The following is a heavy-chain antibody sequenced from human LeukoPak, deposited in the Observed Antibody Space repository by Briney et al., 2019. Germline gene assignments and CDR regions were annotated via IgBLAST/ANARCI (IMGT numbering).Heavy chain of an antibody. D-gene: IGHD2-2*01. Sequence: GGSLRLSCAASGFTFSSYWMSWVRQAPGKGLEWVANIKQDGSEKYYVDSVKGRFTISRDNAKNSLYLQMNSLRAEDTAVYYCANHRADIVVVPAALAEYFQHWGQGTLVTVSS. CDR2: IKQDGSEK. CDR3: ANHRADIVVVPAALAEYFQH. CDR1: GFTFSSYW. V-gene: IGHV3-7*01. J-gene: IGHJ1*01.